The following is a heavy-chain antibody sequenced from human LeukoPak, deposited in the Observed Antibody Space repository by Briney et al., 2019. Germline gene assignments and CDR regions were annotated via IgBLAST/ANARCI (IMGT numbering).Heavy chain of an antibody. CDR1: GGSISSSSYY. J-gene: IGHJ6*03. V-gene: IGHV4-61*05. CDR2: IYYSGST. D-gene: IGHD3-10*01. Sequence: PSETLSLTCTVSGGSISSSSYYWGWIRQPPGKGLEWIGYIYYSGSTNYNPSLKSRVTISVDTSKNQFSLKLSSVTAADTAVYYCARVGITMVRGVQYYYYYYYMDVWGKGTTVTISS. CDR3: ARVGITMVRGVQYYYYYYYMDV.